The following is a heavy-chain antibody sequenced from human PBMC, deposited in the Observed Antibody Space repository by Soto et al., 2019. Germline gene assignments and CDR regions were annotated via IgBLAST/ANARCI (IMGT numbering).Heavy chain of an antibody. Sequence: QVHLQESGPGLVKPSETLSLTCRVSGGSISNDYWTWIRQPPGKGLEWIGYIYKGGSINYNPSLKSRVTISVDTSNNQFSRKLSSVTAADTAVYYCARAYYDRSGYAVHPWGQGTLVTVSS. D-gene: IGHD3-22*01. J-gene: IGHJ5*02. V-gene: IGHV4-4*09. CDR1: GGSISNDY. CDR3: ARAYYDRSGYAVHP. CDR2: IYKGGSI.